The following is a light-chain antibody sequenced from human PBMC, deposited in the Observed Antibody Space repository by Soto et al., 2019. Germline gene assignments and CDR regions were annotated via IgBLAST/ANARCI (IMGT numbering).Light chain of an antibody. Sequence: DVVMTQSPLSLPFTLGQPASISCRSSQSLVHSDGNIYLNWFQQRPGQSPRRLIYKVSNRDSGVPDRFSGSASGTDFTLKISRVEAEAVGVYYCIQGIHLPWTFGQGTKVAIK. J-gene: IGKJ1*01. CDR2: KVS. CDR3: IQGIHLPWT. CDR1: QSLVHSDGNIY. V-gene: IGKV2-30*02.